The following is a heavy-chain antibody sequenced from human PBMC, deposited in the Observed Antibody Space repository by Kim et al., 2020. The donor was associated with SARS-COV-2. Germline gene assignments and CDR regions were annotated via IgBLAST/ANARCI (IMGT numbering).Heavy chain of an antibody. J-gene: IGHJ6*02. V-gene: IGHV4-4*02. Sequence: SETLSLTCAVSGGSISSSNWWNWVRQPPGKGLEWIGEIYHSGSTNYNPSLKSRVTISVDKSKNQFSLKLSSVTAADTAVYYCARKVIIILAGVYGMDVWGQGTTVTVSS. CDR1: GGSISSSNW. CDR3: ARKVIIILAGVYGMDV. CDR2: IYHSGST. D-gene: IGHD3-3*02.